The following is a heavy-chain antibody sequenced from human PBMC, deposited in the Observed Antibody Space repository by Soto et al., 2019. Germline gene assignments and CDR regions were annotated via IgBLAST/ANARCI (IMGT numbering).Heavy chain of an antibody. Sequence: ASVKVSCKASGGTFSSYAISWVRQAPGQGLEWMGGIIPIFGTANYAQKFQGRVTITADESTSTAYMELSSLRSEDTAVYYCARGAAARLRYYGMDVWGQGTTVTVSS. V-gene: IGHV1-69*13. D-gene: IGHD6-6*01. CDR3: ARGAAARLRYYGMDV. CDR1: GGTFSSYA. CDR2: IIPIFGTA. J-gene: IGHJ6*02.